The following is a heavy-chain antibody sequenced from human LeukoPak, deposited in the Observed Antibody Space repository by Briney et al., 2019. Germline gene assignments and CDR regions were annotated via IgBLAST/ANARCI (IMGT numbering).Heavy chain of an antibody. CDR1: GGSISSSSYY. CDR2: IYYSGGT. V-gene: IGHV4-39*01. CDR3: ARHYIGYCSSTSCYGSYYFDY. D-gene: IGHD2-2*01. Sequence: PSETLSLTCTVSGGSISSSSYYWGWIRQPPGKGLEWIGSIYYSGGTYYNPSLKSRVTISVDTSKNQFSLKLSSVTAADKAVCYCARHYIGYCSSTSCYGSYYFDYWGQGTLVTVSS. J-gene: IGHJ4*02.